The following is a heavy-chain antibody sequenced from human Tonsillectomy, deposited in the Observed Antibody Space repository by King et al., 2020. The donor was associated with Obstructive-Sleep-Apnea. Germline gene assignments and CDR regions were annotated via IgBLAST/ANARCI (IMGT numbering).Heavy chain of an antibody. V-gene: IGHV7-4-1*02. CDR2: INTNTGNP. Sequence: VQLVQSGSELKKPGASVKVYCKASGYTFTSYAMNWVRQAPGRGLECMGWINTNTGNPTYAQGFTGRFVFSLDTSVSTAYLQISSLKAEDTAVYYCARALRIAAANWFDPWGQGTLVTVSS. CDR1: GYTFTSYA. J-gene: IGHJ5*02. CDR3: ARALRIAAANWFDP. D-gene: IGHD6-13*01.